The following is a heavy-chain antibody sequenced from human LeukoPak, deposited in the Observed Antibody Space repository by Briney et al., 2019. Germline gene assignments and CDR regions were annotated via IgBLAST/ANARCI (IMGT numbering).Heavy chain of an antibody. CDR2: IFISGST. V-gene: IGHV4-61*02. Sequence: SQTLSLTCTVSGDSISTGYHYWPWIRQPAGKGLECIERIFISGSTNYSPSLKSRISISVDTSKNPFSLNLTSVTATDTAVYYCARGGRDGFKHYPVDSWGRGTLVTVSS. J-gene: IGHJ4*02. CDR3: ARGGRDGFKHYPVDS. CDR1: GDSISTGYHY. D-gene: IGHD5-24*01.